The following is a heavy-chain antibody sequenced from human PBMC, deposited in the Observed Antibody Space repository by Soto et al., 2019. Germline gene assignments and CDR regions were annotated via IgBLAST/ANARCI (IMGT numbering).Heavy chain of an antibody. CDR2: ISSSSYI. CDR3: ARDTTPYYDFWRGYYTSSYYYYMDV. V-gene: IGHV3-21*01. J-gene: IGHJ6*03. D-gene: IGHD3-3*01. CDR1: GFTFSSYS. Sequence: GGSLRLSCAASGFTFSSYSMNWVRQAPGKGLEWVSSISSSSYIYYADSVKGRFTISRDNAKNSLYLQMNSLRAEDTAVYYCARDTTPYYDFWRGYYTSSYYYYMDVWGKGTTVTVSS.